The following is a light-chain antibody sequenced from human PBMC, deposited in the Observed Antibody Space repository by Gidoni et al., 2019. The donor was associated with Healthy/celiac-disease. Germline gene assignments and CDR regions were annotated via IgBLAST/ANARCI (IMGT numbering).Light chain of an antibody. Sequence: QSVLTQPPSPSGTPGQRVTISCSGSSSNIGSNYVYWYQQLPGTAPKHLIYRNNQRPSGVPDRFSGSKSGTSASLAISGLRSEDEADYYCAAWDDSLSGRVFGGGTKLTVL. CDR3: AAWDDSLSGRV. CDR2: RNN. J-gene: IGLJ3*02. V-gene: IGLV1-47*01. CDR1: SSNIGSNY.